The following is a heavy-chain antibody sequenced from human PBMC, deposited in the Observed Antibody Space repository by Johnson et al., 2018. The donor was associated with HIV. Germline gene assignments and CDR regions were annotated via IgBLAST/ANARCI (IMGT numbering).Heavy chain of an antibody. Sequence: QVQLVESGGGVVQPGGSLRLSCAASGFTFSSYAMHWVRQAPGKGLEWVASLSYDGSTKDYADSVKGRFTISSDISKNLLYLQMNSLRTEDTAVYYCARVYYYDNKDGFDIWGQGTTVTVSS. V-gene: IGHV3-30*04. CDR1: GFTFSSYA. D-gene: IGHD3-22*01. J-gene: IGHJ3*02. CDR3: ARVYYYDNKDGFDI. CDR2: LSYDGSTK.